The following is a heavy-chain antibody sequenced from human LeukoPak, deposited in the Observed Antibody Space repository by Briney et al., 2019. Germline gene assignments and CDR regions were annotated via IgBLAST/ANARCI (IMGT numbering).Heavy chain of an antibody. CDR2: ISSNGGST. CDR3: ARGSVVIEGNYYSYGMDV. J-gene: IGHJ6*02. D-gene: IGHD3-22*01. CDR1: GFTFSSYA. V-gene: IGHV3-64*01. Sequence: GGSLRLSCAASGFTFSSYAMHWVRQAPGKGLEYVSAISSNGGSTYYANSVKGRFTISRDNSKNTLYLQMGSLRAEDMAVYYCARGSVVIEGNYYSYGMDVWGQGTTVTVSS.